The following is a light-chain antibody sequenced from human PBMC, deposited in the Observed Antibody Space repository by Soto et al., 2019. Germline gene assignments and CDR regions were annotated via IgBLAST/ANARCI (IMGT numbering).Light chain of an antibody. CDR1: SSDVGSYNL. J-gene: IGLJ1*01. V-gene: IGLV2-14*02. CDR3: SSYAGSSHYV. Sequence: QSALTQPASVSGSPGQSITISCTGTSSDVGSYNLVSWYQQHPGKAPKLMIYEGSKRPSGVSNRFSGSKSGNTASLTVSGLQAEDEADYYCSSYAGSSHYVFGTGTKVTVL. CDR2: EGS.